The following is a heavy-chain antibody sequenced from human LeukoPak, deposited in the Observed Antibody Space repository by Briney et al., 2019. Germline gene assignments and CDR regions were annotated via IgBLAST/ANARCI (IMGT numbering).Heavy chain of an antibody. J-gene: IGHJ1*01. D-gene: IGHD4-17*01. V-gene: IGHV3-23*01. CDR3: AKLRYGDYPPEYFQH. CDR1: GFTFSSYA. CDR2: ISGSGGST. Sequence: GGSLRLSCAASGFTFSSYAMSWVRQAPGKGLEWVSAISGSGGSTYYADSVKGRFTIPRDNSKNTLYLQMNSLRAEDTAVYYCAKLRYGDYPPEYFQHWGQGTLVTVSS.